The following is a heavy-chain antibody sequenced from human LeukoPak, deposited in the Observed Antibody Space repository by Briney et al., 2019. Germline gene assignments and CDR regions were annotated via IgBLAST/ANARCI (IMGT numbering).Heavy chain of an antibody. D-gene: IGHD6-13*01. CDR3: ARHFTPAAAGSFGY. CDR1: GGSISSYY. V-gene: IGHV4-59*08. CDR2: IYYSGGT. J-gene: IGHJ4*02. Sequence: SETLSLTCTVSGGSISSYYWSWIRQPPGKGLEWIGYIYYSGGTNYNPSLKSRVAISVDTSKNQFSLKLSSVTAADTAVYYCARHFTPAAAGSFGYWGPGTLVTVSS.